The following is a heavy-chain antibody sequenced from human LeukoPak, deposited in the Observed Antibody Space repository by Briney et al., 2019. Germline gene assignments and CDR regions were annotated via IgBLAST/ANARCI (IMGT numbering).Heavy chain of an antibody. CDR1: GYTFTGYY. J-gene: IGHJ5*02. CDR2: MNPNSGNT. Sequence: GASVKVSCKASGYTFTGYYMHWVRQATGQGLEWMGWMNPNSGNTGYAQEFQGRVTMTRNTSISTAYMELSSLRSEDTAVYYCARTRGSGKNWFDPWGQGTLVTVSS. V-gene: IGHV1-8*02. CDR3: ARTRGSGKNWFDP. D-gene: IGHD3-10*01.